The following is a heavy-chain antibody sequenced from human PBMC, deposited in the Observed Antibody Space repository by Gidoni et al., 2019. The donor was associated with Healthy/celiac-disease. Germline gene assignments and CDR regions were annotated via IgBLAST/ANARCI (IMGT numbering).Heavy chain of an antibody. CDR3: ASILSPHDFWSGATKILGELSLNN. CDR2: SYYSGST. Sequence: QLQLQESGPGLVKPSETLSLPCTVSGGSISSSSYYWAWIRTPPGKRLEWIGSSYYSGSTYYNPSLKSRVTISVDTSKNQFSLKLSSVTAADTAVYYCASILSPHDFWSGATKILGELSLNNWGQGTLVTVSS. CDR1: GGSISSSSYY. D-gene: IGHD3-16*02. J-gene: IGHJ4*02. V-gene: IGHV4-39*01.